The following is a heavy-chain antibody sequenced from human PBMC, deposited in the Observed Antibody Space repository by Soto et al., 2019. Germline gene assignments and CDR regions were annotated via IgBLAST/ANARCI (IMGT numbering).Heavy chain of an antibody. J-gene: IGHJ6*02. Sequence: QLQLQESGPGLVKPSETLSLTCTVSGGSISSSSYYWCWIRQPPGKVLEWIGSIYYSGSTYYNPSLKSRVTIAVDTSKNQFSLKLSSVTAADTAVYYCARAGGGYYYYYYGMEVWGQGTTVTVSS. CDR3: ARAGGGYYYYYYGMEV. CDR2: IYYSGST. CDR1: GGSISSSSYY. V-gene: IGHV4-39*01. D-gene: IGHD3-16*01.